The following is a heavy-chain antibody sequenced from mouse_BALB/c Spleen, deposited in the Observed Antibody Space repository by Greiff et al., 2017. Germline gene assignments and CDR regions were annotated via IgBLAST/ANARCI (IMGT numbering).Heavy chain of an antibody. CDR1: GFSLTGYG. D-gene: IGHD1-1*01. J-gene: IGHJ1*01. V-gene: IGHV2-6-7*01. CDR2: IWGDGST. Sequence: QVQLKESGPGLVAPSQSLSITCTVSGFSLTGYGVNWVRQPPGKGLEWLGMIWGDGSTDYNSALKSRLSISKDNSKSQVFLKMNSLQTDDTARYYCARDHYYGSNWYFDVWGAGTTVTVSS. CDR3: ARDHYYGSNWYFDV.